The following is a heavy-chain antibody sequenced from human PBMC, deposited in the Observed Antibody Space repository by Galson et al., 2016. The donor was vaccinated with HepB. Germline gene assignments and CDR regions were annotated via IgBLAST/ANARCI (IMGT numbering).Heavy chain of an antibody. CDR3: ARGVAESYYRSGSFYNIQTGLDY. CDR1: GYTYSNYK. V-gene: IGHV1-18*01. CDR2: INVSNGDT. J-gene: IGHJ4*02. D-gene: IGHD3-10*01. Sequence: SVKVSCKASGYTYSNYKITWVRQAPGQGLEWVGWINVSNGDTEYTQKVRGRARLTTDTSTRTVYMEMKSLRSDDTAVYYCARGVAESYYRSGSFYNIQTGLDYWGQGTLVTVSA.